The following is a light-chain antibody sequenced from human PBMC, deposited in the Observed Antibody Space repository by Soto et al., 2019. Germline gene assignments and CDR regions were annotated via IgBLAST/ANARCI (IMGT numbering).Light chain of an antibody. CDR3: QSYDSILDGFWV. Sequence: QPVLTQPPSVSGAPGQRVTISCTGSSSNIGAGYDVHWYQQLPGTAPKLLISDNTNRPSGVPDRFSAPKSGTSASLAITGLQAEDEADYYCQSYDSILDGFWVFGGGTKVTVL. J-gene: IGLJ3*02. CDR1: SSNIGAGYD. V-gene: IGLV1-40*01. CDR2: DNT.